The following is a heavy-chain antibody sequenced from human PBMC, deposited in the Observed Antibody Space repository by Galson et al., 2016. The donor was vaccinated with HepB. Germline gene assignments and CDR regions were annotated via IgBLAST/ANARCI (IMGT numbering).Heavy chain of an antibody. D-gene: IGHD5-18*01. CDR2: ISSDGSNK. J-gene: IGHJ3*02. CDR1: GYTFSYYA. CDR3: ARGESRKYWIPDAFDI. Sequence: SLRLSCAASGYTFSYYAMHWVRQAPGKGLEWVAVISSDGSNKYNADSVRGRFTISRDNSKTTLYLQMSSLRPEDTAVYYCARGESRKYWIPDAFDIWGQGTMVAVSS. V-gene: IGHV3-30*04.